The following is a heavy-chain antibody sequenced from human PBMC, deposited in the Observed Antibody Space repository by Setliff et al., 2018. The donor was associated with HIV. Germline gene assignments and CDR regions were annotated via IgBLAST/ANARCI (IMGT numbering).Heavy chain of an antibody. V-gene: IGHV1-3*01. CDR3: ARAGAVMTAHFDF. Sequence: ASVKVSCKASGFIFTNYAMHWVRQAPGQRLEWMGWINAGNDKTNYAQKYQGRVTLTTDTSTNTAYMELRRLISDDPAVYYCARAGAVMTAHFDFWGQGTLVTVSS. CDR2: INAGNDKT. J-gene: IGHJ4*02. D-gene: IGHD2-21*02. CDR1: GFIFTNYA.